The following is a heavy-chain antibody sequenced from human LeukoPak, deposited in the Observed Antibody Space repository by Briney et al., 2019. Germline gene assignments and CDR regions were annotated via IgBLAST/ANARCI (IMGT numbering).Heavy chain of an antibody. CDR1: EFTSLA. CDR2: ISGNGGST. D-gene: IGHD3-3*01. CDR3: VKAQYDFWSGLDY. Sequence: GGSLRLSCVASEFTSLAMTWVRPAPGQGLEYVSAISGNGGSTYYADSVKGRFTISRDNSKNTLYLQMSSLRTEDTAIYYCVKAQYDFWSGLDYWGQGTLVTVSS. V-gene: IGHV3-64D*09. J-gene: IGHJ4*02.